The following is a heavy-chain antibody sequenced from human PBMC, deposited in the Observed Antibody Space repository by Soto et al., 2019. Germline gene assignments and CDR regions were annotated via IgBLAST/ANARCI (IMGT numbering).Heavy chain of an antibody. J-gene: IGHJ4*02. CDR2: ISYDGSNK. V-gene: IGHV3-30*18. CDR3: AKVGIVVVAAVYYFDY. Sequence: QVQLVESGGGVVQPGRSLRVSCAASGVTFSSYGMHWVRQAPGKGLEWVAVISYDGSNKYYADSVKGRFTISRDNSKNTLYLQMNSLRAEDTAVYYCAKVGIVVVAAVYYFDYWGQGTLVTVSS. D-gene: IGHD2-15*01. CDR1: GVTFSSYG.